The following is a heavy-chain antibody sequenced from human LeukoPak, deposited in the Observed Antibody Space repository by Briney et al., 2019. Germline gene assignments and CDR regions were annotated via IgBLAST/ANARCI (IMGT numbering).Heavy chain of an antibody. CDR3: AREVYYDFWSGPHSLQYNWFDP. J-gene: IGHJ5*02. Sequence: SETLSLTCTVSGGSISSYYWSWIRQPPEKGLEWIGYIYYSGSTNYNPSLKSRVTISVDTSKNQFSLKLSSVTAADTAVYYCAREVYYDFWSGPHSLQYNWFDPWGQGTLVTVSS. CDR2: IYYSGST. V-gene: IGHV4-59*01. D-gene: IGHD3-3*01. CDR1: GGSISSYY.